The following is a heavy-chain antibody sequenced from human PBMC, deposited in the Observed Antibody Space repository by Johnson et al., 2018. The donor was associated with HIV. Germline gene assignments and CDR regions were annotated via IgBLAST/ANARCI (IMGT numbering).Heavy chain of an antibody. D-gene: IGHD5-18*01. V-gene: IGHV3-66*01. J-gene: IGHJ3*02. CDR2: IYSGGST. CDR1: GFIVSSNY. Sequence: VQLVESGGGLVQPGRSLRLSCAASGFIVSSNYMNWVCQAPGKGLEWVSVIYSGGSTYHADSVKGRFIISRDNSKSTLYLQMNSLRAEDTAVYYCARAYTYGAFDIWGQGTTVTISS. CDR3: ARAYTYGAFDI.